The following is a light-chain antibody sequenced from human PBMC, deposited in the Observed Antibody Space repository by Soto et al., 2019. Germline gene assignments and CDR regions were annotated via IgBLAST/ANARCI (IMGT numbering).Light chain of an antibody. CDR1: QSISAW. CDR3: QQSYSTPIT. Sequence: DIQLTQFPTTLSETPGDRVTITCRASQSISAWLAWYQQKPGKAPKLLIYAASSLQSGVPSRFSGSGSGTDFTLTISSLQPEDFATYYCQQSYSTPITFGQGTRLEI. V-gene: IGKV1-39*01. J-gene: IGKJ5*01. CDR2: AAS.